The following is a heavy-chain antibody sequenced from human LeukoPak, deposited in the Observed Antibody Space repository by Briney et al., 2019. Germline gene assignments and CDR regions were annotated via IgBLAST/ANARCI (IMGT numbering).Heavy chain of an antibody. CDR1: GFIFSDYA. D-gene: IGHD5-18*01. J-gene: IGHJ4*02. CDR2: ISDSGRAT. CDR3: ARHDSFIPY. V-gene: IGHV3-23*01. Sequence: GGSLRLSCASSGFIFSDYAMGWVRQAPGKGLEWVSGISDSGRATYYADSVKGRYTISRDNSKNTVSLQMNSLTAEDTAVYFCARHDSFIPYWGQGTPVTVSP.